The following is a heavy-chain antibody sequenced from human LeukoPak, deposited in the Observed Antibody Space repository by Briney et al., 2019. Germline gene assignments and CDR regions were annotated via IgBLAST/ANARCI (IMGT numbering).Heavy chain of an antibody. V-gene: IGHV4-34*01. CDR2: INHSGST. CDR3: ARGKDCGGDCHTYYFDY. Sequence: PSETLSLTCAVYGGSFSGYYWSWIRQPPGKGLEWIGEINHSGSTNYNPSLKSRVTISVDTSKNQFSLKLSSVTAADTAVYYCARGKDCGGDCHTYYFDYWGQGTLVTVFS. J-gene: IGHJ4*02. CDR1: GGSFSGYY. D-gene: IGHD2-21*02.